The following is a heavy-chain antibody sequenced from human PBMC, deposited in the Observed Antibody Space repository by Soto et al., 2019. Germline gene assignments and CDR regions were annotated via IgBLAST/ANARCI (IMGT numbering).Heavy chain of an antibody. D-gene: IGHD3-3*01. CDR1: GFTFRNYG. Sequence: QVQLVESGGGVVQPGRSLRLSCAASGFTFRNYGMHWVRQAPGKGLEWVAVISYDGSNKYYADSVKGRFTISRDNSKNTLYLQMNSLRDEDTAVYYCAKDLVKEWILKQAHYYSGMDVWGQGTTVTVSS. V-gene: IGHV3-30*18. CDR3: AKDLVKEWILKQAHYYSGMDV. CDR2: ISYDGSNK. J-gene: IGHJ6*02.